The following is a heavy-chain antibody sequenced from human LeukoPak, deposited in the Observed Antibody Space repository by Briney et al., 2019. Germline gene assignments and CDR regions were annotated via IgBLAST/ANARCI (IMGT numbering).Heavy chain of an antibody. Sequence: SGGSLRLSCAASGLTFSSSGMNWVRQAPGKGLEWVSFIDSSSAYIYYADSVKGRFTISRDNAKNSLYLQMNSLRAEDTAVYYCARDTSQSNTVTYFDYWGQGTLVTVSS. V-gene: IGHV3-21*01. J-gene: IGHJ4*02. D-gene: IGHD4-11*01. CDR2: IDSSSAYI. CDR1: GLTFSSSG. CDR3: ARDTSQSNTVTYFDY.